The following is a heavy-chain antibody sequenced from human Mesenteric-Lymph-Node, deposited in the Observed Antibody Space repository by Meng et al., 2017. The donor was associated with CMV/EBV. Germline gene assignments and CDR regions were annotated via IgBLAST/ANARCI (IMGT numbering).Heavy chain of an antibody. Sequence: GESLKISCAASGFTVSSNYMSWVRQAPGKGLEWVSVIYSGGSTYYADSVKGRFTVSRDNAKNTMYLQMNRLRAEDTAVYYCELRYDSGGFYLWGQGTLVTVSS. D-gene: IGHD3-22*01. V-gene: IGHV3-66*01. CDR2: IYSGGST. CDR3: ELRYDSGGFYL. J-gene: IGHJ4*02. CDR1: GFTVSSNY.